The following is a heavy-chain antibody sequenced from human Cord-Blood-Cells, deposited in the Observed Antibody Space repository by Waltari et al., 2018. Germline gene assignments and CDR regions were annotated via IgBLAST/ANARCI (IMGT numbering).Heavy chain of an antibody. Sequence: QVQLQQSGPGLVKPSQTLPLTCALSGDSVPSHTPPRNRTRPSPSRRLERLGRTYYRSKWYNDYAVSVKSRITINPDTSKNQFSLQLNSVTPEDTAVYYCARALRYCSSTSCYYFDYWGQGTLVTVSS. V-gene: IGHV6-1*01. CDR3: ARALRYCSSTSCYYFDY. CDR2: TYYRSKWYN. CDR1: GDSVPSHTPP. D-gene: IGHD2-2*01. J-gene: IGHJ4*02.